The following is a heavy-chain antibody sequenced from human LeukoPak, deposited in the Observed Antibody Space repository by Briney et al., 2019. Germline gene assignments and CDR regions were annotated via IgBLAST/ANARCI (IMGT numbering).Heavy chain of an antibody. CDR1: GYRFTNYW. V-gene: IGHV5-51*01. Sequence: GESLEISCKGSGYRFTNYWIGWVRQMSGKGLEWMAIIYPGDSDTRYSPSFQGQVTISADKSISTAYLQWSSLQASDTAMYYCARREGSSPDHLDYWGQGTLVTVSS. CDR2: IYPGDSDT. J-gene: IGHJ4*02. D-gene: IGHD6-13*01. CDR3: ARREGSSPDHLDY.